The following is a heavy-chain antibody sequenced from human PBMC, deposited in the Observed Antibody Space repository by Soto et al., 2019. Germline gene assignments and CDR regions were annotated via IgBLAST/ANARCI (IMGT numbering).Heavy chain of an antibody. CDR3: AGTSCSCTTCPTTY. D-gene: IGHD2-2*01. V-gene: IGHV1-2*02. CDR1: GYTFTGYY. J-gene: IGHJ4*02. Sequence: QVQLVQSGAEVKKPGASVKVSCKTSGYTFTGYYIYWVRQAPGQGLEWMGWINPHSGGTDSSQKFQGRVTMTRDTSISTAYMELSRLRSDDTAVYYCAGTSCSCTTCPTTYWGQGTLVTVSS. CDR2: INPHSGGT.